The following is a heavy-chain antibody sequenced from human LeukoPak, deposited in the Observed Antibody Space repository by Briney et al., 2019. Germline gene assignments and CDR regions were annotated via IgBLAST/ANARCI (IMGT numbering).Heavy chain of an antibody. CDR1: GGTFSSYA. CDR2: IIPIFGTA. Sequence: ASVTVSCTASGGTFSSYALNWVRQAPGQGLEWMGGIIPIFGTANYAQKFQGRVTITADESTSTAYMELSSLRSEDMAVYYCARSSIAALGNYYYGMDVWGQGTTVTVSS. CDR3: ARSSIAALGNYYYGMDV. V-gene: IGHV1-69*13. D-gene: IGHD6-6*01. J-gene: IGHJ6*02.